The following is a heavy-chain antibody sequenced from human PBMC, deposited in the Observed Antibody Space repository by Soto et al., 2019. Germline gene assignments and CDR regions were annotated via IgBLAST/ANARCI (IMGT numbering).Heavy chain of an antibody. CDR3: ARSTDSSGWRFDY. V-gene: IGHV4-59*01. J-gene: IGHJ4*02. D-gene: IGHD6-19*01. Sequence: PSETLSLTCTVSGASISVYSWSWIRQPPGKGLEWIGYIYYSGSTNYNPSHKSRVTISVDTSKNQFSLKLSSVTAADTSVYYCARSTDSSGWRFDYWGQGTQVTVSS. CDR2: IYYSGST. CDR1: GASISVYS.